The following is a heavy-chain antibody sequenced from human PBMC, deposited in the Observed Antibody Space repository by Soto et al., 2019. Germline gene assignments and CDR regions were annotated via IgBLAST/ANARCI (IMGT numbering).Heavy chain of an antibody. Sequence: SETMSLTCTVSGGSISNYYWRWILKPPGKGLEWIAYISYSGNTKYNPSLKSRVTTSVDTSKNQFSLRLTSVTATDTAVYYCARQYSSGFVAWFDSWGQGTLVTVSS. CDR2: ISYSGNT. V-gene: IGHV4-59*08. CDR3: ARQYSSGFVAWFDS. D-gene: IGHD5-18*01. J-gene: IGHJ5*01. CDR1: GGSISNYY.